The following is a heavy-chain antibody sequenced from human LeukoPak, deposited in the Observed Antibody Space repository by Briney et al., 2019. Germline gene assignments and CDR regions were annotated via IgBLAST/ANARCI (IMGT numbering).Heavy chain of an antibody. V-gene: IGHV3-30*18. J-gene: IGHJ1*01. CDR1: GFTFSSYG. CDR2: ISYDGSNK. CDR3: AKGREYSSSWAEYFQH. Sequence: GGSLRLSCAASGFTFSSYGMHWVRQAPGKGLEWVAVISYDGSNKYYADSVKGRFTISRDNSKNTLYLQMNSLRAEDTAVYYCAKGREYSSSWAEYFQHWGQGTLVTVSS. D-gene: IGHD6-6*01.